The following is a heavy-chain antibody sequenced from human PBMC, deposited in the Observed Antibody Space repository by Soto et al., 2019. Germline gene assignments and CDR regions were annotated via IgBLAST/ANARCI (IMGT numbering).Heavy chain of an antibody. CDR1: GGSVSSGSYY. V-gene: IGHV4-61*01. D-gene: IGHD6-13*01. CDR2: IYYSGST. J-gene: IGHJ4*02. Sequence: ASETLSLTCTVSGGSVSSGSYYWSWIRQPPGKGLEWIGYIYYSGSTNYDPSLKSRVTISVDTSKNQFSLKLSSVTAADTAVYYCARSDSSSWYQFDYCGQGTLVTVSS. CDR3: ARSDSSSWYQFDY.